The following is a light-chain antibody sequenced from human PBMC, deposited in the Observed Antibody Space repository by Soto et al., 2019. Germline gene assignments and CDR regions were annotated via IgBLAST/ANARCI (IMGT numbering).Light chain of an antibody. J-gene: IGLJ3*02. CDR2: EVS. Sequence: QSALTQPASVSGSPGQSITISCTGTSSDVGGYTYVSWYQQHPGRAPKLMIYEVSNRPSGVSNRFSGSKSGNTASLTISGLQAEDEADYYCSSYAGSNNWVFGGGTKLTVL. CDR3: SSYAGSNNWV. CDR1: SSDVGGYTY. V-gene: IGLV2-14*01.